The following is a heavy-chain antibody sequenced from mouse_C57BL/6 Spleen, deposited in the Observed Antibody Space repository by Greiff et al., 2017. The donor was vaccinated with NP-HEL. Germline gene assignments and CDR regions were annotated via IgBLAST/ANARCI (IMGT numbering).Heavy chain of an antibody. CDR3: AREVGRTYFDY. CDR1: GYSITSGYY. Sequence: EVQLQESGPGLVKPSQSLSLTCSVTGYSITSGYYWNWIRQFPGNKLEWMGYISYDGSNNYNPSLKNRISITRDTSKNQFFLKLNSVITEDTATYYCAREVGRTYFDYWGQGTTLTVSS. CDR2: ISYDGSN. J-gene: IGHJ2*01. D-gene: IGHD4-1*01. V-gene: IGHV3-6*01.